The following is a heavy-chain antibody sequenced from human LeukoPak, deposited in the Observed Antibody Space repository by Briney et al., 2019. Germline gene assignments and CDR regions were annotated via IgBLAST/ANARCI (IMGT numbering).Heavy chain of an antibody. CDR1: GFTFSSYW. V-gene: IGHV3-74*01. Sequence: XGGSLRLSCAASGFTFSSYWMHWVRQAPGKGLVCVSRINSDGSSTSDAGSVRGRFTISRDNAKNTLYLQVNSLRVEDTAVYYCARAGGSSSSVPYYYGMDVWGQGTTVTVSS. CDR2: INSDGSST. D-gene: IGHD6-13*01. J-gene: IGHJ6*02. CDR3: ARAGGSSSSVPYYYGMDV.